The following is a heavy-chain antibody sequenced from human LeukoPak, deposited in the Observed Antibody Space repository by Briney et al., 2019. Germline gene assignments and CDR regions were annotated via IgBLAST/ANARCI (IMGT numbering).Heavy chain of an antibody. CDR1: GYTLTELS. CDR3: ATVPEFLAEYYFDY. Sequence: ASVKVSCKVSGYTLTELSMHWVRQAPGKGLEWMGGFDPEDGETIYAQKFQGRVTMTEDTSTDTAYMELSSLRSEDTAVYYCATVPEFLAEYYFDYWGQGTLVTVSS. D-gene: IGHD3-10*01. J-gene: IGHJ4*02. CDR2: FDPEDGET. V-gene: IGHV1-24*01.